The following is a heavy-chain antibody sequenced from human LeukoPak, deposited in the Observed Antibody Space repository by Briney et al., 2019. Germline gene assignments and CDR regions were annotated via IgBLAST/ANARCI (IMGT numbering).Heavy chain of an antibody. V-gene: IGHV4-34*01. J-gene: IGHJ4*02. CDR3: GSRRTAMFGVIKGPIDY. CDR2: INRSGSP. Sequence: SETLSLTCAVYGGSFSDYYWTWIRQPPGKGLEWIGEINRSGSPNNNPSLKSRVSISFDTSKNQFSLKLTSVTAADTAVYYCGSRRTAMFGVIKGPIDYWGQGTLVTVSS. CDR1: GGSFSDYY. D-gene: IGHD3-3*01.